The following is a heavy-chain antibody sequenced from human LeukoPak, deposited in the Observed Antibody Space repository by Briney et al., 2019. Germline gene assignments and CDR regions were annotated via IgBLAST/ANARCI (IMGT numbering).Heavy chain of an antibody. Sequence: GGSLRLPCAASGFTSTDYAMNWVRQAPGKGLEWVSVLIGSSGSTDYADSVKGRFTISRDNSKNTLFLQMNSLRAEGTAIYYCAKGAYDYIEIGYFDSWGQGTLVTVSS. CDR2: LIGSSGST. D-gene: IGHD5-12*01. CDR1: GFTSTDYA. J-gene: IGHJ4*02. CDR3: AKGAYDYIEIGYFDS. V-gene: IGHV3-23*01.